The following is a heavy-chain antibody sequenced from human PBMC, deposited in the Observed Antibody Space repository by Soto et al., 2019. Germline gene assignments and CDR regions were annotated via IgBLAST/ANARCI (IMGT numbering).Heavy chain of an antibody. CDR1: GFDFNNYG. D-gene: IGHD2-2*01. CDR2: VSKSDYT. CDR3: AREDSIIIPAVSDC. J-gene: IGHJ4*02. Sequence: LRLSCAVSGFDFNNYGFHWVRQPPGKGLEWVSSVSKSDYTYYSDSVRGRFTISRDNAKNSVSLQMNSLRAEDTAVYYCAREDSIIIPAVSDCWGQGTLVIVSS. V-gene: IGHV3-21*01.